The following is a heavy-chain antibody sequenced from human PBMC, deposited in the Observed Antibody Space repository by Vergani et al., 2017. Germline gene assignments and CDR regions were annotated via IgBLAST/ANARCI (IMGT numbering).Heavy chain of an antibody. Sequence: QLQLQESGPGLVKPSATLSLTCSVSGASIRSSNYYWGWIRQPPGKGLEWIASIYYSGSTYYNPSLKSRVTISVDTSKNQFSLKRSSVTAADTAVYFGAGHSTVEWLVKLGWIDPWGQGILVTVSS. CDR1: GASIRSSNYY. D-gene: IGHD6-19*01. V-gene: IGHV4-39*01. CDR3: AGHSTVEWLVKLGWIDP. J-gene: IGHJ5*02. CDR2: IYYSGST.